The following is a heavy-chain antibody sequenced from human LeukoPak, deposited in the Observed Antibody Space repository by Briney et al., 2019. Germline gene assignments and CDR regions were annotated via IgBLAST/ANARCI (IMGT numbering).Heavy chain of an antibody. CDR1: GFTFSSYW. V-gene: IGHV3-7*01. Sequence: AGSLRLSCAASGFTFSSYWMSWVRQAPGKGLEWVANIKQDGSEKYYVDSVKGRFTISRDNAKNSLYLQMNSLRAEDTAVYYCARESSGVVVPAAIIWFDPWGQGTLVTVSS. CDR3: ARESSGVVVPAAIIWFDP. D-gene: IGHD2-2*01. CDR2: IKQDGSEK. J-gene: IGHJ5*02.